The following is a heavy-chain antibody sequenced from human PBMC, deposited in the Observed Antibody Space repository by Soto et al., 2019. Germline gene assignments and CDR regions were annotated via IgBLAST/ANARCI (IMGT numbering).Heavy chain of an antibody. D-gene: IGHD3-10*01. V-gene: IGHV4-59*08. CDR2: IHNRGST. J-gene: IGHJ4*02. Sequence: PSETLSLTCTVSGGSISSYYWSWIRQPPGKGLEWLGYIHNRGSTNYNPSLKSRVTISVDTSKNQFSLKLTSVTAADTAVYYCARIGGSGNSYLEALDYWGQGTLVTVSS. CDR3: ARIGGSGNSYLEALDY. CDR1: GGSISSYY.